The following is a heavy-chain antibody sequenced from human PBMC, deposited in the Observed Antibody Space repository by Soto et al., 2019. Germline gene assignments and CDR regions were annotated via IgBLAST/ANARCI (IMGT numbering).Heavy chain of an antibody. CDR2: IYWDDDE. Sequence: SGPTLVNPTQTLTLTCTFSGFSLTTSGVGVHWLRQPPGKALEWLAFIYWDDDERYNPSLKSRLTITKDTSRNQVVLTMTNMDHVDTATYYCAHRGFFAEGHPNWFDPWGQGALVTVSS. V-gene: IGHV2-5*02. CDR3: AHRGFFAEGHPNWFDP. D-gene: IGHD3-3*01. J-gene: IGHJ5*02. CDR1: GFSLTTSGVG.